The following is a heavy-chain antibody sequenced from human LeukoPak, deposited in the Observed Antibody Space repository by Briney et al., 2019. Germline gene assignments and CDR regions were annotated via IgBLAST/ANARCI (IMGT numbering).Heavy chain of an antibody. Sequence: PGGSLRLSCAASGFTFSSYAMSWVRQAPGKGLEWVSYISSGSSTIYYADSVKGRFTVSRDNAKNSLYLQMNSLRDEDTAMYYCASATGFSGYWGQGTLVTVSS. J-gene: IGHJ4*02. CDR1: GFTFSSYA. D-gene: IGHD1-1*01. CDR2: ISSGSSTI. V-gene: IGHV3-48*02. CDR3: ASATGFSGY.